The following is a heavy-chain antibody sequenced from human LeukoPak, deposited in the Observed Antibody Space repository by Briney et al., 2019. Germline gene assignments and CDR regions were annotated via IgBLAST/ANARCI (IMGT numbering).Heavy chain of an antibody. CDR3: AKEYCSSTSCSVFDP. CDR2: ISYDGSNK. CDR1: GFTFSSYA. D-gene: IGHD2-2*01. Sequence: PGGSLRLSCAASGFTFSSYAMHWVRQAPGKGLEWVAVISYDGSNKYYADSVKGRFTISRDNSKNTLYLQMNSLRAEDTAVYYCAKEYCSSTSCSVFDPWGQGTLVTVSS. J-gene: IGHJ5*02. V-gene: IGHV3-30-3*01.